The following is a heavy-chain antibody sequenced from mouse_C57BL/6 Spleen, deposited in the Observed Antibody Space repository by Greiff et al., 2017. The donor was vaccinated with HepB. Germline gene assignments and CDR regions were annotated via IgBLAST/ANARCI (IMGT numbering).Heavy chain of an antibody. V-gene: IGHV5-17*01. J-gene: IGHJ1*03. CDR2: ISSGSSTI. CDR3: ARANWDRWYFDV. D-gene: IGHD4-1*01. CDR1: GFTFSDYG. Sequence: EVKLMESGGGLVKPGGSLKLSCAASGFTFSDYGMHWVRQAPEKGLEWVAYISSGSSTIYYADTVKGRFTISRDNAKNTLFLQMTSLRAEDTAMYYCARANWDRWYFDVWGTGTTVTVSS.